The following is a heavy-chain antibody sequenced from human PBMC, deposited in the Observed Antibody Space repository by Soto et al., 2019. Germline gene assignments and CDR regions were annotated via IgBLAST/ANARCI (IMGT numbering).Heavy chain of an antibody. CDR3: AQNYGSGSSPLRWFDP. J-gene: IGHJ5*02. Sequence: PSETLSLTCAVYGGSFSGYYWSWIRQPPGKGLEWIGEINHSGSTNYNPSLKSRVTISVDTSNNQFSLKLSSVTAADTAVYYCAQNYGSGSSPLRWFDPWGQGTLVTVSS. V-gene: IGHV4-34*01. CDR1: GGSFSGYY. D-gene: IGHD3-10*01. CDR2: INHSGST.